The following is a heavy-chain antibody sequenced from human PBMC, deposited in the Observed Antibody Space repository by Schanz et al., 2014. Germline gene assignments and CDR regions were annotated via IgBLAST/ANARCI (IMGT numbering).Heavy chain of an antibody. V-gene: IGHV1-69*09. CDR3: AGAFDSSGYYFDY. CDR1: RSTFSSYT. CDR2: IIPSLGLA. D-gene: IGHD3-22*01. Sequence: QVQLVQSGAEVKKPGASVKVSCKASRSTFSSYTISWVRQARGQGLEWMGRIIPSLGLAKYEQKFQDKVTITADTSTNTAYMELSSLTSEDTAVYYCAGAFDSSGYYFDYWGQGTLVTVSS. J-gene: IGHJ4*02.